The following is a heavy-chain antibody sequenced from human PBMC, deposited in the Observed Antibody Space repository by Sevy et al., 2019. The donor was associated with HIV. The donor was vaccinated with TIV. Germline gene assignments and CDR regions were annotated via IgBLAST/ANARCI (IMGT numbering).Heavy chain of an antibody. V-gene: IGHV3-11*01. D-gene: IGHD3-10*01. CDR3: ARVTELWFGELSQYGMDV. J-gene: IGHJ6*02. CDR1: GFTLSDYY. CDR2: ISSSGSTI. Sequence: GGSLRLSCAASGFTLSDYYMSWIRQAPGKGLEWVSYISSSGSTIYYADSVKGRFTISRDNAKNSLYLQMNSLRAEDTAVYYCARVTELWFGELSQYGMDVWGQGTTVTVSS.